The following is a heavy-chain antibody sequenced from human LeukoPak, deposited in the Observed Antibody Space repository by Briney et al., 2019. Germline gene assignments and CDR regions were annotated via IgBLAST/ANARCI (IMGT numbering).Heavy chain of an antibody. J-gene: IGHJ4*02. CDR1: GGTFSSYA. V-gene: IGHV1-69*13. D-gene: IGHD1-26*01. CDR3: ARGGRPKWELLSHFDY. Sequence: ASVKVSCKASGGTFSSYAISWVRQAPGQGLEWMGGIIPIFGTANYAQKFQGRVTITADESTSTAYMELSSLRSEDTAVYYCARGGRPKWELLSHFDYWGQGTLVTVSS. CDR2: IIPIFGTA.